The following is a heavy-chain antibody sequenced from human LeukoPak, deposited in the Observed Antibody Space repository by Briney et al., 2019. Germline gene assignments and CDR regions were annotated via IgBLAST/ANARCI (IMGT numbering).Heavy chain of an antibody. CDR1: GFTFSSYG. CDR3: AKDGGWSFDY. CDR2: ISYDGSNK. Sequence: PGRSLRLSCAASGFTFSSYGMHWVRQAPGKGLEWEAVISYDGSNKYYADSVKGRFTISRDNSKNTLYLQINSLRAEDTAVYYCAKDGGWSFDYWGQGTLVTVSS. D-gene: IGHD6-19*01. J-gene: IGHJ4*02. V-gene: IGHV3-30*18.